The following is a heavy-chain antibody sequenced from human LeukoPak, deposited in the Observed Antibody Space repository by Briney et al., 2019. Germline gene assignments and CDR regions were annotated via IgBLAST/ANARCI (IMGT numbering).Heavy chain of an antibody. Sequence: ASVKVSCKASGYTFTSYAMNWVRQAPGQGLEWMGWINTNTGNPTYAQGFTGRFVFSLDTSVSTAYLQISSLKAEDTAVYYCASLYYYDSSGYQDAFDIWGQGTMVTVSS. V-gene: IGHV7-4-1*02. CDR1: GYTFTSYA. CDR2: INTNTGNP. J-gene: IGHJ3*02. CDR3: ASLYYYDSSGYQDAFDI. D-gene: IGHD3-22*01.